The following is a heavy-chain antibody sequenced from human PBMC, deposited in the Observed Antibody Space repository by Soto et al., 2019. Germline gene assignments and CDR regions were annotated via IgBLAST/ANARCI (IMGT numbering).Heavy chain of an antibody. CDR2: TYYRSKWYN. CDR1: GDSVSSNSAA. CDR3: ARGYCSSTSCYSYYYYGMDV. Sequence: SQTLSLTCAISGDSVSSNSAAWNWIRQSPSRGLEWLGRTYYRSKWYNDYAVSVKSRITINPDTSKNQFSLQLNSVTPEDTAVYYCARGYCSSTSCYSYYYYGMDVWCEGTTVTVSS. J-gene: IGHJ6*04. D-gene: IGHD2-2*02. V-gene: IGHV6-1*01.